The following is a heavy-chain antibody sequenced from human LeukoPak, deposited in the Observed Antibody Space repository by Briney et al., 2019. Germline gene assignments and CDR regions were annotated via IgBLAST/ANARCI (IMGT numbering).Heavy chain of an antibody. Sequence: SETLSLTCTVSGGPISSSSYYWGWIRQPPGKGLEWIGSIYYSGSTFYNPSLKSRVTISLDTPKNLFSLNMTSVTAADTAVYYCVRGPPGFASYWGQGTLVTVSS. V-gene: IGHV4-39*07. J-gene: IGHJ4*02. CDR2: IYYSGST. CDR3: VRGPPGFASY. CDR1: GGPISSSSYY.